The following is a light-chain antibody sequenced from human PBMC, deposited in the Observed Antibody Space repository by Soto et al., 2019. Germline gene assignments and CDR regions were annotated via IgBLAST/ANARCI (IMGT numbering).Light chain of an antibody. Sequence: EIQMTQSPSYLSASVGDRVTITCQASQDISNYLNWYQQKLGKXPXXLIYDASNLETGVPSRFSGSGSGTDFTFTISSLQPEDIATYYCQQYSHLITFGQGTRLEI. V-gene: IGKV1-33*01. CDR2: DAS. CDR1: QDISNY. CDR3: QQYSHLIT. J-gene: IGKJ5*01.